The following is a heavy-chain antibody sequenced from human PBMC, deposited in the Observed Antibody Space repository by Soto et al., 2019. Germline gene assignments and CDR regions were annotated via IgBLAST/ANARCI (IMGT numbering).Heavy chain of an antibody. CDR1: GFTFSSYA. V-gene: IGHV3-23*01. D-gene: IGHD3-16*02. CDR2: IRGSGGST. Sequence: GGSLRLSCAASGFTFSSYAMSWVRQAPGKGLEWVSAIRGSGGSTYYADSVKGRFTISRDNSKNTLYLQMNSLRAEDTAVYYCARQIMSFGGVIVLLLYFDYWGQGTLVTVSS. J-gene: IGHJ4*02. CDR3: ARQIMSFGGVIVLLLYFDY.